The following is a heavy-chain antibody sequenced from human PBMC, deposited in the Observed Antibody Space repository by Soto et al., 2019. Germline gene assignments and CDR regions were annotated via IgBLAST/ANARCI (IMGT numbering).Heavy chain of an antibody. D-gene: IGHD3-22*01. CDR1: GYSFTTYW. CDR3: ARLSPAQDRSGYHFFDY. J-gene: IGHJ4*02. CDR2: IDPTDSYT. Sequence: GESLKISCQASGYSFTTYWISWVRQMPGKGLECMGRIDPTDSYTDYGPSFEGHVTMSVDRSINTAYLEWSSLKASDSAMYYCARLSPAQDRSGYHFFDYWGLGTLVTVSS. V-gene: IGHV5-10-1*01.